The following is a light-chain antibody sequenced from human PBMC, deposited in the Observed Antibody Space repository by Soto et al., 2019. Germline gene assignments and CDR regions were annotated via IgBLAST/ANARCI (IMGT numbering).Light chain of an antibody. Sequence: QSALTQPASVSGSPGQSITISCTGTNSDIGGYNYVSWYQQHPCKAPKLMIYDVSNRPSGVSSRFSGSKSGNTASLTISGLPAEDEADYYCSSYTSRGTLGVFGGGTKLPVL. CDR3: SSYTSRGTLGV. J-gene: IGLJ2*01. CDR1: NSDIGGYNY. CDR2: DVS. V-gene: IGLV2-14*03.